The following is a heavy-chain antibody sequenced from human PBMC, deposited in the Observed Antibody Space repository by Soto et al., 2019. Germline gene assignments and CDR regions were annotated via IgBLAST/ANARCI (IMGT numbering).Heavy chain of an antibody. J-gene: IGHJ6*02. CDR3: ARDRISSTSLLGAYYYGMDV. Sequence: SETLSLTCTVSGGSISSGGYYCSWIRQHPGKGLEWIGYIYYSGSTYYNPSLKSRVTISVDTSKNQFSLKLSSVTAADTAVYYCARDRISSTSLLGAYYYGMDVWGQGTTVTVSS. V-gene: IGHV4-31*03. D-gene: IGHD2-2*01. CDR1: GGSISSGGYY. CDR2: IYYSGST.